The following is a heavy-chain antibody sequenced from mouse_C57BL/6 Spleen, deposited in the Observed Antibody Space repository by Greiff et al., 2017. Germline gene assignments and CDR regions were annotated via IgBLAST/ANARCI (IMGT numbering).Heavy chain of an antibody. Sequence: QVQLQQSGPELVKPGASVKISCKASGYSFSSSWMNWVKQRPGKGLEWIGRIYPGDGDTNYNGKFKGKATLTADKSSSTAYMQLSSLTSEASTVYFCASSMVTTGYWGQGTTLTVSS. D-gene: IGHD2-2*01. CDR1: GYSFSSSW. J-gene: IGHJ2*01. CDR2: IYPGDGDT. V-gene: IGHV1-82*01. CDR3: ASSMVTTGY.